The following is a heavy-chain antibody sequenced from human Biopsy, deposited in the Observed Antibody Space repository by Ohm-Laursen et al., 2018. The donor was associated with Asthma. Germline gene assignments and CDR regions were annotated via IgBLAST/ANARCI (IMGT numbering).Heavy chain of an antibody. V-gene: IGHV1-24*01. Sequence: GASVKVFCNISGYSLTDLSMHWVRQAPGQGLEWMGGHDHEEGGTVNARRFQGRVTMTEDTSTDTAYMELSSLSSDDTAVYYCASDFPKDYVRYNFQFWGQGTLVTVSS. J-gene: IGHJ4*02. CDR3: ASDFPKDYVRYNFQF. D-gene: IGHD4-17*01. CDR2: HDHEEGGT. CDR1: GYSLTDLS.